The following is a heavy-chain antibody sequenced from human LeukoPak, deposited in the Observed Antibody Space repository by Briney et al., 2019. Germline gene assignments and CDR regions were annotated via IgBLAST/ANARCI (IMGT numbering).Heavy chain of an antibody. CDR2: IYYSGST. J-gene: IGHJ3*02. D-gene: IGHD3-10*01. Sequence: PSETLSLTCTVSGGSISSYYWSWIRQPPGKGLEWIGYIYYSGSTNYNPSLKSRVTISVDTSKNQFSLKLSSVTAADTAVYYCARGELWFGGGDAFDIWGQGTMVTVSS. CDR3: ARGELWFGGGDAFDI. V-gene: IGHV4-59*01. CDR1: GGSISSYY.